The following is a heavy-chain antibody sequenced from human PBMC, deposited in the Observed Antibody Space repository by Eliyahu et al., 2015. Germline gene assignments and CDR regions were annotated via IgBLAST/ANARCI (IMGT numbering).Heavy chain of an antibody. CDR3: ARDNGYSSSWIY. CDR2: IYYSGST. V-gene: IGHV4-39*07. CDR1: GVSXSSSSYY. J-gene: IGHJ4*02. Sequence: QLQLQESGPGLVKPSETLSLTCTVSGVSXSSSSYYWGWIRQPPGKGLEWIGSIYYSGSTYYNPSLKSRVTISVDTSKNQFSLKLSSVTAADTAVYYCARDNGYSSSWIYWGQGTLVTVSS. D-gene: IGHD6-13*01.